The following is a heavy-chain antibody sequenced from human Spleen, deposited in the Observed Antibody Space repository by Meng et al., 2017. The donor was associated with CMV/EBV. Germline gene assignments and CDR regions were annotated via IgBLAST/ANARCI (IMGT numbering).Heavy chain of an antibody. J-gene: IGHJ4*02. CDR3: AKDLVSTITGGFDY. Sequence: SLKISCAASGFTFDDYAMHWGRQAPGRGLEWVSSISWNSGTIGYADSVKGRFTISRDNAKNSLYMQMNSLRAEDTALYYCAKDLVSTITGGFDYWGQGTRVTVSS. CDR2: ISWNSGTI. V-gene: IGHV3-9*01. CDR1: GFTFDDYA. D-gene: IGHD5/OR15-5a*01.